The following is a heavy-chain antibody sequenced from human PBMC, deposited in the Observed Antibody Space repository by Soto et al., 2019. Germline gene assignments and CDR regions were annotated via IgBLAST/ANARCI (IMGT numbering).Heavy chain of an antibody. CDR1: GFSFSFYE. D-gene: IGHD4-17*01. CDR3: ARDGYGDPYYYYGMDV. J-gene: IGHJ6*02. Sequence: VQVVESGGGLVQPGGSLRLSCAASGFSFSFYEMSWVRQAPGKGLEWVSYISTSGSTIHYADSVKGRFTISRDNARNSLYLQMNSLRAEDTAVYYCARDGYGDPYYYYGMDVWGQGTTVTVSS. V-gene: IGHV3-48*03. CDR2: ISTSGSTI.